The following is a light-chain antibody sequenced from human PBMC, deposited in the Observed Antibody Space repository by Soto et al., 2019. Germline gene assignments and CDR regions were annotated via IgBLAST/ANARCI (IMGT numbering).Light chain of an antibody. CDR2: AAS. Sequence: DIQMTQSPYSLSASVGDRVTITCRASQSIDSYLNWYQQKPGTAPKLLIYAASSLQSGVPSRFSGSGSETDFTLTISSLQPEDSATYFCQQSYSTPMYTFGQGTKLEIK. CDR3: QQSYSTPMYT. J-gene: IGKJ2*01. CDR1: QSIDSY. V-gene: IGKV1-39*01.